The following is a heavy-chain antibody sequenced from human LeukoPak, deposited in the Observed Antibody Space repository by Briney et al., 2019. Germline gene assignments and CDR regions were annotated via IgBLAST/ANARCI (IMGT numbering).Heavy chain of an antibody. D-gene: IGHD1-26*01. V-gene: IGHV3-30*02. CDR1: GFTFSSYA. Sequence: GGSLRLSCAASGFTFSSYAMHWVRQAPGKGLEWVAFIRYDGSHEYYADSVKGRFTISRDNSKNTLYLQMNSVRSKDTALYYCAKPSGSGVDYWGQGTRVTVSS. CDR2: IRYDGSHE. CDR3: AKPSGSGVDY. J-gene: IGHJ4*01.